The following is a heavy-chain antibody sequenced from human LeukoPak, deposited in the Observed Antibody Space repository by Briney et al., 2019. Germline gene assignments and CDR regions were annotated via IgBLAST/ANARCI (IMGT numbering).Heavy chain of an antibody. D-gene: IGHD1-1*01. CDR1: GFTFSSYS. V-gene: IGHV3-21*01. CDR3: ARDGRGERAVYYYYGMDV. J-gene: IGHJ6*02. CDR2: ISSSSSYI. Sequence: GGSLRLSCAASGFTFSSYSMNWVRQAPGKGLEWVSSISSSSSYIYYADSVKGRFTISRDNAKNSLCLQMNSLRAEDTAVYYCARDGRGERAVYYYYGMDVWGQGTTVTVSS.